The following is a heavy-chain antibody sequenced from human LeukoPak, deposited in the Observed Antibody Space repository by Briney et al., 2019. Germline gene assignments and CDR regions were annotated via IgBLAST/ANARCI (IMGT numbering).Heavy chain of an antibody. CDR3: ARDYPPIAAAGTNDY. CDR2: MNPNSGNT. V-gene: IGHV1-8*01. J-gene: IGHJ4*02. CDR1: GYTFTSYD. Sequence: ASVKVSCKASGYTFTSYDIHWVRQATGQGLEWMGWMNPNSGNTGYAQKFQGRVTMTRNTSISTAYMELSRLRSDDTAVYYCARDYPPIAAAGTNDYWGQGTLVTVSS. D-gene: IGHD6-13*01.